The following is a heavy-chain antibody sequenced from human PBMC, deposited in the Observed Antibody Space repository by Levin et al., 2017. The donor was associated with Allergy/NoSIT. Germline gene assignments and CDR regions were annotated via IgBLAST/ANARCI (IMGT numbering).Heavy chain of an antibody. Sequence: GESLKISCAASGFTFSSYAMYWVRQAPGKGLEWVSTISASGAATYYADSVKGRFTISRDNAKNRLYLQMNSLRAEDTAVYYCAKDSRKTTVTTADHWGQGTLVTVSS. D-gene: IGHD4-17*01. CDR3: AKDSRKTTVTTADH. J-gene: IGHJ4*02. V-gene: IGHV3-23*01. CDR1: GFTFSSYA. CDR2: ISASGAAT.